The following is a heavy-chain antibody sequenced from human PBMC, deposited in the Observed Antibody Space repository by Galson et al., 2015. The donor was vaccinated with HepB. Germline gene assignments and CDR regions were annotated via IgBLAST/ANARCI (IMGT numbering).Heavy chain of an antibody. CDR1: GFTFSSYA. J-gene: IGHJ5*02. CDR3: AGAPYSGSYYEVGS. CDR2: IPYDGSNK. Sequence: SLRLSCAASGFTFSSYAMHWVRQAPGKGLEWVAVIPYDGSNKYYADSVKGRFTISRDNSKNTLYLQMNSLRAEDTAVYYCAGAPYSGSYYEVGSWGQGTLVTVSS. V-gene: IGHV3-30*04. D-gene: IGHD1-26*01.